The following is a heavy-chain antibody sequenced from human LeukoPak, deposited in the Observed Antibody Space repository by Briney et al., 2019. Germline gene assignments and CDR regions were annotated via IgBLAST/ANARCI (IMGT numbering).Heavy chain of an antibody. V-gene: IGHV3-7*01. CDR3: ARPMNTGGSGSHYRPLDY. D-gene: IGHD3-10*01. CDR1: GFTFSSYA. CDR2: LNQDGSEK. J-gene: IGHJ4*02. Sequence: GGSLRLSCAASGFTFSSYAMSWVRQAPGKGLEWVANLNQDGSEKYYVDSVKGRFTISRDNAQNSLYLQMNSLRAEDTAVYYCARPMNTGGSGSHYRPLDYWGQGTLVTVSS.